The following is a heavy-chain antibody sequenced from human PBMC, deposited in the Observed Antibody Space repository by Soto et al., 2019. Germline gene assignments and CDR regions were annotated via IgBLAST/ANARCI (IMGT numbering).Heavy chain of an antibody. D-gene: IGHD6-19*01. CDR2: VNEWGTDS. Sequence: EVQLVESGGGLVQPGGSLRLSCVASGFTFSGSWMHWVRQAPGKGLVWVSRVNEWGTDSNYAASVKGRFTISRDNAKNTVYLQMNGLRAEDTAVYYCARVAVVSRGIDYWGQGTLVTVSS. CDR1: GFTFSGSW. V-gene: IGHV3-74*01. CDR3: ARVAVVSRGIDY. J-gene: IGHJ4*02.